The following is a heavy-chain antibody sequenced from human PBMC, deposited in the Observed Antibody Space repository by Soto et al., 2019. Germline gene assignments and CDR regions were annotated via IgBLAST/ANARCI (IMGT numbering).Heavy chain of an antibody. V-gene: IGHV3-9*01. CDR1: GCPFFGYS. CDR2: ISWNSDKK. Sequence: SLRLSYATSGCPFFGYSLHWVQQRPGKGLEWVSGISWNSDKKDYAASVQGRFTISRDNTHKSLYLQMNSLRPEDTALYYCAKDVTATNTAPYYWGQGSLVTVSS. D-gene: IGHD5-18*01. CDR3: AKDVTATNTAPYY. J-gene: IGHJ4*02.